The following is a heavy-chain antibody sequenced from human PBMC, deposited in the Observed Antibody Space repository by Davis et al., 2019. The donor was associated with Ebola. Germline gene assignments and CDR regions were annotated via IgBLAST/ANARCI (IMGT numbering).Heavy chain of an antibody. CDR2: ISAGGSTT. D-gene: IGHD3-3*01. CDR3: AKGSIFGAIPYYYGMDV. CDR1: GFTFSSYS. J-gene: IGHJ6*02. Sequence: GESLKISCAASGFTFSSYSMSWVRQAPGKGLEWVSVISAGGSTTVYTDSAKGRFTISRDNSKNTLYLQMNSLRAEDTALYYCAKGSIFGAIPYYYGMDVWGQGTTVTVSS. V-gene: IGHV3-23*01.